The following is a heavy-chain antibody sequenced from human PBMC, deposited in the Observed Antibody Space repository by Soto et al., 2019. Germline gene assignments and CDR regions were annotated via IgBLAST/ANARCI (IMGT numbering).Heavy chain of an antibody. CDR1: GGSISSYY. CDR2: IYYSGST. D-gene: IGHD1-26*01. V-gene: IGHV4-59*01. Sequence: SETLSLTCTVSGGSISSYYWSWIRQPPGKGLEWIGYIYYSGSTNYNPSLKSRVTISVDTSKNQFSLKLSSVTAADTAVYYCARGRELPTFPWGGSTPFYYYYGMDVWGQGTTVTVSS. J-gene: IGHJ6*02. CDR3: ARGRELPTFPWGGSTPFYYYYGMDV.